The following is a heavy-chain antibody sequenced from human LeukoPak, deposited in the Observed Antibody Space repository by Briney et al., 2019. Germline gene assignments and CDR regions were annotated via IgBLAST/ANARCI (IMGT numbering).Heavy chain of an antibody. CDR2: IYYSGST. D-gene: IGHD4-17*01. Sequence: PSETLSLTCTVSGGSISSYYWSWIRQPPGKGLEWIGYIYYSGSTNYNPSLKSRVTISVDTSKKQFSLKLSSVTAADTAVYYCARFPYGDYVVGLDHWGQGTLVTVSS. CDR3: ARFPYGDYVVGLDH. CDR1: GGSISSYY. V-gene: IGHV4-59*01. J-gene: IGHJ5*02.